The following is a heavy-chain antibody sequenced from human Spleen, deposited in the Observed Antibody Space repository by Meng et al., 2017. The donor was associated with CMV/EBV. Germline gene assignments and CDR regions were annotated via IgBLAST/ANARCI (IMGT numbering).Heavy chain of an antibody. CDR2: ITGSGSNT. CDR3: ARAPFGAAFGPLNS. Sequence: GGSLRLSCTASGFTFSSYSLNWVRQAPGKGLEWVAAITGSGSNTYFGDSGKGRFTISRDDSKSTLYLQLSSLGAEDTAIYYFARAPFGAAFGPLNSWGQGTLVTVSS. CDR1: GFTFSSYS. V-gene: IGHV3-23*01. J-gene: IGHJ4*02. D-gene: IGHD3-10*01.